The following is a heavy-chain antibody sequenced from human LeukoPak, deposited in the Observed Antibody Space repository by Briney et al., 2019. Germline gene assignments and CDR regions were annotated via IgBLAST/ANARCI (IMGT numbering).Heavy chain of an antibody. Sequence: SVKVSCKASGGTFSSYAISWVRQAPGQGLEWMGGIIPIFGTANYAQRFQGRVTITADESTSTAYMELSSLRSEDTAVYYCARDTTSIAYCGGDCYSDAFDIWGQGTMVTVSS. J-gene: IGHJ3*02. CDR1: GGTFSSYA. V-gene: IGHV1-69*13. CDR3: ARDTTSIAYCGGDCYSDAFDI. D-gene: IGHD2-21*01. CDR2: IIPIFGTA.